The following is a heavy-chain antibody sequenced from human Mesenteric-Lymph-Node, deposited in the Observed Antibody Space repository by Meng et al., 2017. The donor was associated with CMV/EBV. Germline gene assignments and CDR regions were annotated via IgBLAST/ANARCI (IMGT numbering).Heavy chain of an antibody. J-gene: IGHJ4*02. Sequence: ASVKVSCKASGFTFSNYDINWVRQAAGQGLEWMGWISAYNGNTNYAQKLQGRVTMTTDTSTSTAYMELRSLRSDDTDVYYCARDGWELPFDYWGQGTLVTVSS. CDR2: ISAYNGNT. CDR3: ARDGWELPFDY. CDR1: GFTFSNYD. D-gene: IGHD1-26*01. V-gene: IGHV1-18*01.